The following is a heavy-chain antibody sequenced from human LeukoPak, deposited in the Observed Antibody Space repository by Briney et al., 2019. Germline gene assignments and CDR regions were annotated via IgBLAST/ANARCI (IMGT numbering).Heavy chain of an antibody. D-gene: IGHD2-8*02. Sequence: ASVKVSCKASGYTFASYDINWVRQATGQGLEWMGWMNPNSGNTGYAQKFQGRVTMTRNTSISTAYMELSSLRSEDTAVYYCARGCSGGEPGGNPYYYGTDVWGQGTTVTVSS. CDR3: ARGCSGGEPGGNPYYYGTDV. CDR1: GYTFASYD. CDR2: MNPNSGNT. V-gene: IGHV1-8*01. J-gene: IGHJ6*02.